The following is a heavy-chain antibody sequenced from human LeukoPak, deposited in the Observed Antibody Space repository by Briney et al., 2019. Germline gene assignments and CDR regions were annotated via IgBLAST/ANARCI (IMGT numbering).Heavy chain of an antibody. CDR2: IYYSGSI. CDR1: GGSLSNYY. Sequence: PSETLSLTCTVSGGSLSNYYWSWIRQPPGKGLEWLGYIYYSGSINYNPSLKSRVTISVDMSKNQFSLQLSSVTAADTAVYYCARQSRDGDYIAKLFDYWGQGTLVTVSS. D-gene: IGHD4-17*01. V-gene: IGHV4-59*08. CDR3: ARQSRDGDYIAKLFDY. J-gene: IGHJ4*02.